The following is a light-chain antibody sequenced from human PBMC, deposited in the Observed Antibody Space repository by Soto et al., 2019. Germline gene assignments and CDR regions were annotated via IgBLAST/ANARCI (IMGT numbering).Light chain of an antibody. CDR2: DTF. CDR1: SSNIGAGYD. V-gene: IGLV1-40*01. Sequence: QSVLTQPPSMSGAPGQTVTISCSGSSSNIGAGYDVHWYQQLPGKVPKLVIYDTFNRPSGVPDRFSGSKSGTSASLAITGLQAEDEADYYCQAYDNSLGVSVLFGGGTQLTVL. CDR3: QAYDNSLGVSVL. J-gene: IGLJ3*02.